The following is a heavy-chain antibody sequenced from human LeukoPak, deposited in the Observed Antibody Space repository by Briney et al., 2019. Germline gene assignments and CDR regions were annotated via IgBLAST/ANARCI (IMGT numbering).Heavy chain of an antibody. CDR2: ISWNSGSI. D-gene: IGHD3-10*01. V-gene: IGHV3-9*03. CDR1: GFTFDDYA. CDR3: AKSGSGSYYSHYFDY. Sequence: SLSLSCAASGFTFDDYAMHWVRQAPGQGLEWVSGISWNSGSIGYADSVKGRFTISRDNAKNSLYLQMNSLRAEDMALYYCAKSGSGSYYSHYFDYWGQGTLVTVSS. J-gene: IGHJ4*02.